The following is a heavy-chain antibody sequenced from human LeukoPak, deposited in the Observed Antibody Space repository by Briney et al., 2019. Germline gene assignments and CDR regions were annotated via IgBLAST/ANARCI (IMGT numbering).Heavy chain of an antibody. CDR1: GFTFNTYA. J-gene: IGHJ4*02. V-gene: IGHV3-23*01. Sequence: PGGSLRLSCAASGFTFNTYAVSWVRQAPGKGLEWLSTVVGNGGKTYYADSVKGRFTISRDNSKDTVYLQMNSLRIEDTAVYYCTKDRSYGRSYFDYWGQGTLVTVAS. CDR3: TKDRSYGRSYFDY. CDR2: VVGNGGKT. D-gene: IGHD5-18*01.